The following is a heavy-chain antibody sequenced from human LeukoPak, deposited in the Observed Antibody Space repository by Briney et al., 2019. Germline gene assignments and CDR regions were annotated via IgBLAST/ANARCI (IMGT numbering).Heavy chain of an antibody. J-gene: IGHJ2*01. V-gene: IGHV3-7*01. D-gene: IGHD2-2*01. Sequence: GGSLRLSCAASGFTFSNYWMTWVRQVPGKGLEWVANIKQDGSEKYYVDSVKGRFTISRDNAKNSLFLQMNSLGVEDTAVYYCASPFRVVVDVWGRGALVTVS. CDR1: GFTFSNYW. CDR3: ASPFRVVVDV. CDR2: IKQDGSEK.